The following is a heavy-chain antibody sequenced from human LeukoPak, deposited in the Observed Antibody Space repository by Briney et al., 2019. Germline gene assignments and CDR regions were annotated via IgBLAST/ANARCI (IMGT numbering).Heavy chain of an antibody. CDR1: GGSIRSSYYY. Sequence: SETLSLTCTVSGGSIRSSYYYWGWIRQPPGKGLEWIGSIYDSGSTYYNPSLKSRVTISVDTSKNQFSLKLSSVTAADTAVYYCARDRELEFDYWGQGTLVTVSS. D-gene: IGHD1-26*01. V-gene: IGHV4-39*07. CDR2: IYDSGST. CDR3: ARDRELEFDY. J-gene: IGHJ4*02.